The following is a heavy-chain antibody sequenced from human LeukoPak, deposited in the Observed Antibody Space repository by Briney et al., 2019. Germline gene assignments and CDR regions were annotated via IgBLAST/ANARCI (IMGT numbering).Heavy chain of an antibody. V-gene: IGHV3-7*01. J-gene: IGHJ4*02. CDR3: GSTNSFSY. Sequence: GGSLRLFCAASGFAFSDYWMNWVRQAPGKGLEWVANIKQDGSETYYVDSVKGRFTISRDNAKNSLYLQMNSLRAEDTALYYCGSTNSFSYWGQGTLVTVSS. D-gene: IGHD2-2*01. CDR2: IKQDGSET. CDR1: GFAFSDYW.